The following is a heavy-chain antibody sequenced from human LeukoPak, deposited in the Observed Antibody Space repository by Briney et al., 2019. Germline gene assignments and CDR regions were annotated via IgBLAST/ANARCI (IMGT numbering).Heavy chain of an antibody. CDR2: ISSSSSYI. V-gene: IGHV3-21*01. CDR3: ARDLNDFWSGSKAFDI. J-gene: IGHJ3*02. CDR1: GFTFSGYS. D-gene: IGHD3-3*01. Sequence: GGSLRLSCAASGFTFSGYSMNWVRQAPGKGLEWVSSISSSSSYIYYADSVKGRFTISRDNAKNSLYLQMNSLRAEDTAVYYCARDLNDFWSGSKAFDIWGQGTMVTVSS.